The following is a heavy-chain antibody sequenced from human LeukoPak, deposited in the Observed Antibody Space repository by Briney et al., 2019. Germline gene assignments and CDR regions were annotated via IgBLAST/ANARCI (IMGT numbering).Heavy chain of an antibody. V-gene: IGHV4-59*01. CDR2: IYYTGST. Sequence: SETLSLTCTVSGASITDDFWSWVRQPPGKALECIGSIYYTGSTNYNPSLRSRVTISVDTSKKQFSLKLSSVTAADTATYYCARIQGGYYDSSGYFDPWGQGTLVTVSS. J-gene: IGHJ5*02. CDR1: GASITDDF. CDR3: ARIQGGYYDSSGYFDP. D-gene: IGHD3-22*01.